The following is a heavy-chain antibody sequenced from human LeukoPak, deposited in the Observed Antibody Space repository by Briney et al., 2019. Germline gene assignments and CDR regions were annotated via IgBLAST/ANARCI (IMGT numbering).Heavy chain of an antibody. Sequence: PSDTLSLTCIVSDSSISTGYFWGWIRQPPGKGLEWIGNVYHSGNTYYNPSLKSRVTISRENSKNHFSLNLTPLTAADTAVYYCAAGRAAAAIVTYWGQGTRVTVSS. CDR1: DSSISTGYF. CDR2: VYHSGNT. V-gene: IGHV4-38-2*02. J-gene: IGHJ4*02. CDR3: AAGRAAAAIVTY. D-gene: IGHD6-25*01.